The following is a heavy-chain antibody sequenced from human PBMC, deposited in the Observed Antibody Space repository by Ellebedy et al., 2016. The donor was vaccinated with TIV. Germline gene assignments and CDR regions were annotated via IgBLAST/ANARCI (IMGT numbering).Heavy chain of an antibody. CDR1: GGSFSGYY. CDR3: AREDYDILTGYSLDY. D-gene: IGHD3-9*01. CDR2: INHSGST. J-gene: IGHJ4*02. Sequence: SETLSLXXAVYGGSFSGYYWSWIRQPPGKGLEWIGEINHSGSTNYNPSLKSRVTISVDTSKNQFSLKLSSVTAADTAVYYCAREDYDILTGYSLDYWGQGTLVTVSS. V-gene: IGHV4-34*01.